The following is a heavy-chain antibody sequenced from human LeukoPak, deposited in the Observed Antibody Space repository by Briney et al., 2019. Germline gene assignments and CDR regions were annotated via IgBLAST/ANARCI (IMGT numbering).Heavy chain of an antibody. CDR1: GFTFSSYA. V-gene: IGHV3-30-3*01. CDR2: ISYDGSNK. J-gene: IGHJ4*02. Sequence: GGSLRLSCAASGFTFSSYAMHWVRQAPGKGLEWVAVISYDGSNKYYADSVKGRFTISRDNSKNTLYLQMNSLRAEDTAVYYCAKDGVVFDYWGQGTLVTVSS. CDR3: AKDGVVFDY. D-gene: IGHD3-3*01.